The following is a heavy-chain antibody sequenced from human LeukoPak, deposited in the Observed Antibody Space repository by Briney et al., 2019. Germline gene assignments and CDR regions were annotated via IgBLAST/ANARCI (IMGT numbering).Heavy chain of an antibody. CDR3: ARDSPHSSGCSTGVY. CDR2: IIPIFGTA. CDR1: GGTFSSYA. Sequence: GASVKVSCKASGGTFSSYAMSWVRQAPGQGLEWMGRIIPIFGTANYAEKFQGRVKITTDEYTRKDYMELNRLRYEDTAVYYCARDSPHSSGCSTGVYWGQGPLVTVSS. D-gene: IGHD6-19*01. J-gene: IGHJ4*02. V-gene: IGHV1-69*05.